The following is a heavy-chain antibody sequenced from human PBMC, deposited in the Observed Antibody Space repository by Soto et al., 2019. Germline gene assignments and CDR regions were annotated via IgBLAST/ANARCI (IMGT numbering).Heavy chain of an antibody. CDR1: GGSISSGDYY. CDR3: ARWWSGSRQGFDP. Sequence: QVQLQESGPGLVKPSQTLSLTCTVSGGSISSGDYYWSWIRQHPGKGLEWIGYIYYSGSTYYNPSLTSQVTISVDTTKNQFSLKLSSVTAADTAVYYCARWWSGSRQGFDPWGQGTLVTVSS. CDR2: IYYSGST. D-gene: IGHD3-3*01. V-gene: IGHV4-31*01. J-gene: IGHJ5*02.